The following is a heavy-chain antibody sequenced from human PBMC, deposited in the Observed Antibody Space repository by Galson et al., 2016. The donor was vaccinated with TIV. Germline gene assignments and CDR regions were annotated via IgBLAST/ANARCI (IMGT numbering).Heavy chain of an antibody. Sequence: SVKVSCKASGGTFSSFAINWVRQAPGQGLQWVGGIIPIFRTPKYARRFQGRVTVTADESTSTAYMELSSLRSEDTAVYYCTCHSGYHYVNEYFHHWGQGTLVTVSS. CDR1: GGTFSSFA. CDR3: TCHSGYHYVNEYFHH. J-gene: IGHJ1*01. CDR2: IIPIFRTP. D-gene: IGHD3-22*01. V-gene: IGHV1-69*13.